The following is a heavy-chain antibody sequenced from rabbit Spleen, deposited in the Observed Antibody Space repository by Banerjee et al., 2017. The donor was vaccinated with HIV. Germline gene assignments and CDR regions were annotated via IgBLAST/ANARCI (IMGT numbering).Heavy chain of an antibody. CDR3: ARSGYVGWGGDGDLTGNKL. CDR2: INTATGKA. Sequence: QEQLVESGGGLVKPEGSLTLTCKASGFSFGDRDVMCWVRQAPGKGLEWIACINTATGKAVYASWAKGRFTISKTSSTTVTLQMTSLTAADTATYFCARSGYVGWGGDGDLTGNKLWGPGTLVTVS. CDR1: GFSFGDRDV. V-gene: IGHV1S45*01. J-gene: IGHJ4*01. D-gene: IGHD4-1*01.